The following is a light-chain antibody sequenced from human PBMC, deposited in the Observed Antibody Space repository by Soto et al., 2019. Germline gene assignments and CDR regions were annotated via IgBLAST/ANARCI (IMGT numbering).Light chain of an antibody. CDR2: EVS. V-gene: IGLV2-14*01. Sequence: QSALTQPASVSGSPGQSITISCTGTSSNVGGYNYVSWYQQHPGKAPKLIIYEVSNRPSGVSNRFSGSKSGNTASLTISGLQAEDEAYYYCSSYTSSSTYVFGTGTQLTVL. CDR3: SSYTSSSTYV. CDR1: SSNVGGYNY. J-gene: IGLJ1*01.